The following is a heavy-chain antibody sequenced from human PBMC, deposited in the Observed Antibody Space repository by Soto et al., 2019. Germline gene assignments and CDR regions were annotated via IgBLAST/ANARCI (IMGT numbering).Heavy chain of an antibody. Sequence: SDAVSGCSIRNGDDWGWIRQPPGKGLEWIGSIYHSGSTYYNRSLKSRVTISVDTSKNQFSLKLSSGTAADTAVYYCASGKWLRLTAFDLWGQGTLVPGTS. CDR2: IYHSGST. J-gene: IGHJ5*02. D-gene: IGHD5-12*01. CDR3: ASGKWLRLTAFDL. V-gene: IGHV4-38-2*01. CDR1: GCSIRNGDD.